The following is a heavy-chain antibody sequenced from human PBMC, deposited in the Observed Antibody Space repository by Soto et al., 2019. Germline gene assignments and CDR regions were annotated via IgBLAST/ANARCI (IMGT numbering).Heavy chain of an antibody. V-gene: IGHV1-18*04. D-gene: IGHD1-26*01. CDR3: ARDWGRGATFYYYGMDV. CDR2: ISTYNGNT. J-gene: IGHJ6*02. Sequence: GASVKVSCKASGYTFTNYGFSWVRQAPGQGLEWMGWISTYNGNTNYAQKLQGRVTMTTDTSTSTAYMDLRSLTSDDTAVYYCARDWGRGATFYYYGMDVWGQGTTVTVSS. CDR1: GYTFTNYG.